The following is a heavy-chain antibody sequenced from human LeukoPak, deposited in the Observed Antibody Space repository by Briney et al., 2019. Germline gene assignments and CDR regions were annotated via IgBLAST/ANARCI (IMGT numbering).Heavy chain of an antibody. D-gene: IGHD3-10*01. V-gene: IGHV4-38-2*02. CDR2: MYHSGST. CDR1: GYSISSGQY. Sequence: SETLSLTCTVSGYSISSGQYWGLIRQPPGKGLEGIGTMYHSGSTYYNPPLKSRVTISEDTSKNQFSLKLRSVTAADPAVYYCARGPRFGELLWHWFDPWGQGTMVTVSS. CDR3: ARGPRFGELLWHWFDP. J-gene: IGHJ5*02.